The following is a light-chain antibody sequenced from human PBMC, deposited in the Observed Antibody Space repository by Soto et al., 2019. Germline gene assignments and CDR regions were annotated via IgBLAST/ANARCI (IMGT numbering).Light chain of an antibody. V-gene: IGLV1-51*01. J-gene: IGLJ3*02. Sequence: QSVLTQPPSLSAAPGQTVTISCSGGSSNIGNNYVSWYQQVAGTTPKLLIFDNNKRPSGIPDRFSGSKSGTSATLAIAGLQTGDAADYYCATWDSSLSAWLFGGGTQLTVL. CDR2: DNN. CDR3: ATWDSSLSAWL. CDR1: SSNIGNNY.